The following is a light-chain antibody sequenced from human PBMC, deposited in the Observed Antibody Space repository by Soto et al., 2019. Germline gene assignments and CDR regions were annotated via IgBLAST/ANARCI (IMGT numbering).Light chain of an antibody. CDR1: QSVSSN. J-gene: IGKJ1*01. Sequence: EIGMTQSPATLSVSPGERATLSCRASQSVSSNLAWYQQKPGQAPRRLIYGASTRATGIPARFSGSGSGTEFTLTISSLQSEDFAVYCCQQYNNWPPWTFGQGTKVEIK. V-gene: IGKV3-15*01. CDR3: QQYNNWPPWT. CDR2: GAS.